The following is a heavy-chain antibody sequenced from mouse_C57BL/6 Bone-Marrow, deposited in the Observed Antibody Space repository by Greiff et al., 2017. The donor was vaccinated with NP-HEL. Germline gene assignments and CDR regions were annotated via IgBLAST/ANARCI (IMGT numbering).Heavy chain of an antibody. CDR1: GYTFTSYW. J-gene: IGHJ4*01. Sequence: QVQLQQSGAELAKPGASVKLSCKASGYTFTSYWMHWVKQRPGQGLEWIGYINPSSGYPTYNQKFKDKATLTADKSASTAYMQLSSLTYEDSAVYYCARYRASTGTRAMDYWGQGTSVTVSS. CDR3: ARYRASTGTRAMDY. V-gene: IGHV1-7*01. CDR2: INPSSGYP. D-gene: IGHD4-1*02.